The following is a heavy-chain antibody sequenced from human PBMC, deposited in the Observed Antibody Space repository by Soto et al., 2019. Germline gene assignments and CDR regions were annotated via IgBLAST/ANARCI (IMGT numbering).Heavy chain of an antibody. CDR1: SGSITSSNW. CDR3: ARAVVGIPYLGS. Sequence: QVQLQESGPGLVQPSGTLSLTCAVSSGSITSSNWWSWVRQPPGRGLERIGEGYASRSTSYNPALTNRVAMSVDKHTSQSSLTLSTVTAGDTAIEYCARAVVGIPYLGSWGKGILVTVSS. CDR2: GYASRST. V-gene: IGHV4-4*02. D-gene: IGHD6-19*01. J-gene: IGHJ5*02.